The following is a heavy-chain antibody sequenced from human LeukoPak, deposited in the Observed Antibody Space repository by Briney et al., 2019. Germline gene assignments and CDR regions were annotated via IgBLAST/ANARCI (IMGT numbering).Heavy chain of an antibody. J-gene: IGHJ4*02. D-gene: IGHD3-22*01. CDR1: GGSISSSNW. CDR3: ARSVGYYYDSSGYLDY. V-gene: IGHV4-4*02. CDR2: IYHSGST. Sequence: PSETLSLTCAVSGGSISSSNWWSWVRQPPGKGLEWIGEIYHSGSTNYNPSLKSRVTISVDESKNQFSLKLSSVTAADTAVYYCARSVGYYYDSSGYLDYWGQGTLVTVSS.